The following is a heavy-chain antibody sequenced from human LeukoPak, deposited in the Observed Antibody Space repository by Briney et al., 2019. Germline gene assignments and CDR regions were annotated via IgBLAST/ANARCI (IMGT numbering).Heavy chain of an antibody. CDR2: IGSSAGDT. D-gene: IGHD3-10*01. CDR3: AKYYSTSGSSGGRVFDY. CDR1: GFTFSSYP. J-gene: IGHJ4*02. V-gene: IGHV3-23*01. Sequence: GGSLRLSCAASGFTFSSYPMTWVRQAPGKGLEWVSTIGSSAGDTHYADSVKGRFTISRDDSKNSLYLQMNSLRAEDTAVYYCAKYYSTSGSSGGRVFDYWGQGSLVTVSS.